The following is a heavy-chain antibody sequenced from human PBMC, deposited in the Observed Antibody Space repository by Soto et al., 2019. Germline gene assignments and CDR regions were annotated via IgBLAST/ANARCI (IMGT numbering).Heavy chain of an antibody. CDR1: GGSISTYY. CDR2: VYNSGST. V-gene: IGHV4-59*01. D-gene: IGHD6-19*01. CDR3: ARASIAVAGRGWFDP. Sequence: SETLSLTCTVSGGSISTYYWSWIRQPPGKGLEWIGYVYNSGSTNYNLSLKSRVTISADTSKNQFSLRLSSLTAADTAVYYCARASIAVAGRGWFDPWGQGTLVTVSS. J-gene: IGHJ5*02.